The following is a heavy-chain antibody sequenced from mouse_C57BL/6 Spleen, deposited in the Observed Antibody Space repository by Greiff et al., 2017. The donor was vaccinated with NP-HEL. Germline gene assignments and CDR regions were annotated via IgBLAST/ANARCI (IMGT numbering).Heavy chain of an antibody. CDR1: GYSFTSYY. D-gene: IGHD2-1*01. V-gene: IGHV1-66*01. CDR2: IYPGSGNT. J-gene: IGHJ3*01. Sequence: QVQLQQSGPELVKPGASVKISCKASGYSFTSYYIHWVKQRPGQGLEWIGWIYPGSGNTKYNEKFKGKATLTADTSSSTAYMQLSSLTSEDSAVYYGARIHAYGNYEAWFAYWGQGTLVTVSA. CDR3: ARIHAYGNYEAWFAY.